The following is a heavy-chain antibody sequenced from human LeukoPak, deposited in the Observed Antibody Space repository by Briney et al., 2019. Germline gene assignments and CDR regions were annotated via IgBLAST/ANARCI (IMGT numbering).Heavy chain of an antibody. J-gene: IGHJ4*02. CDR3: ARVGSSWYNHFDY. D-gene: IGHD6-13*01. Sequence: SETLSLTCTVCGGSISSYYWSWIRQPPGKGLEWIGYIYYSGSTNYNPSLKSRVTISVDTSKDQFSLKLSSVTAADTAVYYCARVGSSWYNHFDYWGQGTLVTVSS. V-gene: IGHV4-59*01. CDR1: GGSISSYY. CDR2: IYYSGST.